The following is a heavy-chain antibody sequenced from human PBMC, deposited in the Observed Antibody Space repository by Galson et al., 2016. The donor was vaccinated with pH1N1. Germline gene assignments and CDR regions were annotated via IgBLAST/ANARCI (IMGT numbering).Heavy chain of an antibody. D-gene: IGHD1-26*01. CDR3: ARAPMGSTLYYCDH. J-gene: IGHJ4*02. CDR2: INSKTGRT. Sequence: SVKVSCKASGYTFTEYYIHWVRQAPGQGLEWMGRINSKTGRTDYAQSSQGRVTMTRDTSISAAYMDLNRLRSDDTAVYYCARAPMGSTLYYCDHWGQGTLVTVSS. V-gene: IGHV1-2*06. CDR1: GYTFTEYY.